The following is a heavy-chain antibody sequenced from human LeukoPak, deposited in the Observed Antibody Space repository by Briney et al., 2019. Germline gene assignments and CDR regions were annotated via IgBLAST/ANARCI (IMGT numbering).Heavy chain of an antibody. V-gene: IGHV3-48*03. CDR3: ARDLGYSGYDSYFDY. Sequence: GGSLRLSWAASGFTYSSYEMNWVRQAPGKGLEWVSYISSSGSTIYYADSVKGRFTISRDNAKNSLYLQMNSLRAKDTAVYYCARDLGYSGYDSYFDYWGQGTLVTVSS. CDR2: ISSSGSTI. D-gene: IGHD5-12*01. J-gene: IGHJ4*02. CDR1: GFTYSSYE.